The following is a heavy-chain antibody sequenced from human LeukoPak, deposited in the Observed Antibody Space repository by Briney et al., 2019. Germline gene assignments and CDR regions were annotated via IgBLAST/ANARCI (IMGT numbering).Heavy chain of an antibody. CDR1: GLSCSDYY. CDR3: ARGSQTHLSYFDY. V-gene: IGHV3-11*01. J-gene: IGHJ4*02. CDR2: ISSSAHSL. Sequence: AGPLRLSCEASGLSCSDYYMSWIRQTPGKGLEWISYISSSAHSLQYADSVKGRFTISRDIPKNSLYLQMSSLRAEDTAVYFCARGSQTHLSYFDYWGQGTLVTVSS.